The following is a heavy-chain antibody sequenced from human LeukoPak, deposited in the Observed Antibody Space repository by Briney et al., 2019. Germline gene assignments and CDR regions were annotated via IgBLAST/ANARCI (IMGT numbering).Heavy chain of an antibody. D-gene: IGHD6-6*01. CDR2: IYYSGST. CDR1: GGSISSYY. CDR3: AREEQLDYFDY. J-gene: IGHJ4*02. V-gene: IGHV4-59*01. Sequence: SETLSLTCTVSGGSISSYYWSWIRQPPGKGLEWIGYIYYSGSTNYNPSLKSRVTISVETSKNQFSLKLSSVTAADTAVYYCAREEQLDYFDYWGQGTLVTVSS.